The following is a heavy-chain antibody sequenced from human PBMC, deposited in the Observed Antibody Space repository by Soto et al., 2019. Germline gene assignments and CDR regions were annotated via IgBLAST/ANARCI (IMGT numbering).Heavy chain of an antibody. D-gene: IGHD1-26*01. V-gene: IGHV3-30*18. Sequence: GGSLRLSCAASGFTFSSYGMHWVRQAPGKGLEWVAVISYDGSNKYYADSVKGRFTISRDNSKNTLYLQMNSLRAEDTAVYYCAKDTRGSSRVLDYWGQGTLVTVSS. CDR3: AKDTRGSSRVLDY. J-gene: IGHJ4*02. CDR1: GFTFSSYG. CDR2: ISYDGSNK.